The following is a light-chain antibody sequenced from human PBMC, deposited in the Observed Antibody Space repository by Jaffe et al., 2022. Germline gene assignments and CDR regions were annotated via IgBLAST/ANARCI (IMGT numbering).Light chain of an antibody. CDR3: QQYGSSPGT. Sequence: EIVLTQSPATLSLSPGERATFSCRASQSVSSYLAWYQQKPGQAPRLLIYGSSSRSTGIPDRFSGSGSGTDFTLTISRLEPEDFAVYHCQQYGSSPGTFGQGTKVEIK. J-gene: IGKJ1*01. CDR1: QSVSSY. CDR2: GSS. V-gene: IGKV3-20*01.